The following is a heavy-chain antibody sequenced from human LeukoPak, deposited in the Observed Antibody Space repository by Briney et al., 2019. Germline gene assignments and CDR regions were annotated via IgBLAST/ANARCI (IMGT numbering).Heavy chain of an antibody. V-gene: IGHV3-30-3*01. CDR3: ARGFTTP. Sequence: GRSLRLSCAASGFTFSSYAMHWVRQAPGKGLEWVAVISYDGSNKYYADSVKGRFTISRDNSKNTLYLQMNSLRAEDTAVHYCARGFTTPWGQGTLVTVSS. CDR1: GFTFSSYA. CDR2: ISYDGSNK. D-gene: IGHD1-1*01. J-gene: IGHJ5*02.